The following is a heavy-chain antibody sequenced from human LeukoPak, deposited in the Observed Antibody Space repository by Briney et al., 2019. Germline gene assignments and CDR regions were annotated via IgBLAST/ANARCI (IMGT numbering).Heavy chain of an antibody. CDR1: GYSFSNHG. D-gene: IGHD1/OR15-1a*01. Sequence: ASVTVSFKGRGYSFSNHGITWVRQAHGQGLEWIGWISPHKGNTNYQQRLQGRLIMTTDASTSKAYMELRDLRSDDTAIYYCARDQQQGDHYSFYYMDFWGEGTTVIVSS. J-gene: IGHJ6*03. CDR2: ISPHKGNT. V-gene: IGHV1-18*01. CDR3: ARDQQQGDHYSFYYMDF.